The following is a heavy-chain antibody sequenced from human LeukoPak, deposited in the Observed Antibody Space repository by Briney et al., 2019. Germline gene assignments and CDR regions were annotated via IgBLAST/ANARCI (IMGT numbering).Heavy chain of an antibody. V-gene: IGHV6-1*01. D-gene: IGHD1-26*01. Sequence: SQTLPLTCVISGDSVSSNSAAWNWIRQSPSRGLEWLGRTYYRSKWYYHYAVSMKSRITVNPDTSKNQFSLQLNSVTPEDTAVYYCARTGDLGPDYWGQGTLVTVSS. CDR3: ARTGDLGPDY. CDR1: GDSVSSNSAA. J-gene: IGHJ4*02. CDR2: TYYRSKWYY.